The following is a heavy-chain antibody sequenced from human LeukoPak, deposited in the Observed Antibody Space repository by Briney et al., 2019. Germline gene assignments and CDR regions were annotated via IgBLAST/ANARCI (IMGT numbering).Heavy chain of an antibody. V-gene: IGHV3-7*05. CDR2: IKQDGSEN. D-gene: IGHD5-24*01. CDR3: ARASDPWLQLT. Sequence: GGSLRLSCAASGFTFSNYWMIWVRQAPGKGLEWVANIKQDGSENRYADSVRGRFTVSRDNAHTSLYLQMSSLRADDTALYYCARASDPWLQLTWGQGTLVTVSS. J-gene: IGHJ5*02. CDR1: GFTFSNYW.